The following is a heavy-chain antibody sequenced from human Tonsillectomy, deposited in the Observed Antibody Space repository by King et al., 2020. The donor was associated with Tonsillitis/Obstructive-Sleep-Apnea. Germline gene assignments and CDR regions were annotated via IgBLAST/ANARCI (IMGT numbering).Heavy chain of an antibody. CDR2: IYPGDSDT. CDR3: ARIMDAGDSGSYYNKDYYYYYMDV. V-gene: IGHV5-51*01. Sequence: VQLVESGAEVKKPGESLKISCKGSGYSFTSYWIGWVRQMPGKGLEWMGIIYPGDSDTRYSPSFQGQVTISADKSISTAYLQWSSLKASDTAMYYCARIMDAGDSGSYYNKDYYYYYMDVWGKGTTVTVSS. CDR1: GYSFTSYW. J-gene: IGHJ6*03. D-gene: IGHD3-10*01.